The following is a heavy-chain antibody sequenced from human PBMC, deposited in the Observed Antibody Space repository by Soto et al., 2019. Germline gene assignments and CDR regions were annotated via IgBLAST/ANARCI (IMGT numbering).Heavy chain of an antibody. V-gene: IGHV1-46*01. J-gene: IGHJ3*02. Sequence: SVKVSCKASGYTFTSYYVHWVRQAPGQGLEWMGIINPSGGSTSYAQKFQGRVTMTRDTSTSTVYMELGSLRSEDTAVYYCARDMVWLPLSGAFDIWGQGPMVTVSS. CDR3: ARDMVWLPLSGAFDI. CDR1: GYTFTSYY. CDR2: INPSGGST. D-gene: IGHD2-8*01.